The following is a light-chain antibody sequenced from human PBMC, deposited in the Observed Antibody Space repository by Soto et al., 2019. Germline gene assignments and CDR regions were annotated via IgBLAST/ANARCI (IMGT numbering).Light chain of an antibody. V-gene: IGLV1-44*01. CDR3: AAWDDSLNGVV. Sequence: HSVLTQPPSASGTPGQRVTISCSGSRSNIGSYTVNWYQQLPGTAPKLLIYNNNQRPSGVPDRFSGSKSGTSASLAISGLQSEDEADYYCAAWDDSLNGVVFGGGTKLTVL. J-gene: IGLJ2*01. CDR1: RSNIGSYT. CDR2: NNN.